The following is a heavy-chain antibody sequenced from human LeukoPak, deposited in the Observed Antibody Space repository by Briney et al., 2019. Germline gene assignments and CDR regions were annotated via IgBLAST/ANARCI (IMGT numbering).Heavy chain of an antibody. CDR1: GGSISSSNYY. D-gene: IGHD5-24*01. J-gene: IGHJ4*02. CDR3: ARGGGRDGYNWGDFDY. V-gene: IGHV4-39*07. Sequence: SETLSLTCTVSGGSISSSNYYWGWIRQPPGRGLEWIGSIFYNGSTYYNPSLKSRVTISVDTSKNQFSLKLSSVTAADTAVYYCARGGGRDGYNWGDFDYWGQGTLVTVSS. CDR2: IFYNGST.